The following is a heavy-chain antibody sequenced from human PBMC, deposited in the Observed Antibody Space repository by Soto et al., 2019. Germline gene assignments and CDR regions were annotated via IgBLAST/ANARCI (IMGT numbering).Heavy chain of an antibody. CDR1: GFTLSNYW. CDR2: INQDGSEK. V-gene: IGHV3-7*05. D-gene: IGHD3-22*01. CDR3: ARPLLRETSGYRHFDL. Sequence: EVQLVESGGGLVQPGGSLRLSCAASGFTLSNYWMAWVRQAPGKGLEWVANINQDGSEKHYVDPGKGRFTISRDNARSSLYLQMNSLSAEDTAVFYCARPLLRETSGYRHFDLWGRGTLVAVSS. J-gene: IGHJ2*01.